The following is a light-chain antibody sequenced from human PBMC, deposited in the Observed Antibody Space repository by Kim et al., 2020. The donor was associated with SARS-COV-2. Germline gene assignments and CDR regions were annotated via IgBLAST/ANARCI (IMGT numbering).Light chain of an antibody. Sequence: EIVMTQSPATLSVSPGERVTLSCRASQSISSNLGWYQQKPGQAPRLLIYGASTRATGIPVRFSGSGSGTEFTLTISSLQSEDFAVYCCQQYNYWPWTFGQGTKVDIK. CDR2: GAS. V-gene: IGKV3-15*01. CDR1: QSISSN. J-gene: IGKJ1*01. CDR3: QQYNYWPWT.